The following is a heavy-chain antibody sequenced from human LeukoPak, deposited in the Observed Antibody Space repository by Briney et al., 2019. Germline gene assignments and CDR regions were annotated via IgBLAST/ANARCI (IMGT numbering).Heavy chain of an antibody. CDR1: GGSISSGDYS. J-gene: IGHJ4*02. CDR2: IYHSGST. V-gene: IGHV4-30-2*01. D-gene: IGHD4-17*01. CDR3: ARAYGDYVDY. Sequence: PSETLSLTCAVSGGSISSGDYSWSWIRQPPGKGLEWIGYIYHSGSTYYNPSLKSRVTISVDRSKNQFSLKLSSVTAADTAVYYCARAYGDYVDYWGQGTLVTVSS.